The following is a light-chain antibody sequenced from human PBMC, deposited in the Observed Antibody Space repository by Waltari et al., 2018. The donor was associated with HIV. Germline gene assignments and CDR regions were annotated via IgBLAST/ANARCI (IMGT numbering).Light chain of an antibody. Sequence: DIQMTQSPSSVSASVGDRVIITCRASQDIKKDLNWYQQKPGTSPRLLIYAASGLQSGVPSTFSGSGSGVEFNFTIGALETEDSALFYCQQSHKTPLTFGGGTRIEIK. CDR1: QDIKKD. CDR2: AAS. CDR3: QQSHKTPLT. J-gene: IGKJ5*01. V-gene: IGKV1-39*01.